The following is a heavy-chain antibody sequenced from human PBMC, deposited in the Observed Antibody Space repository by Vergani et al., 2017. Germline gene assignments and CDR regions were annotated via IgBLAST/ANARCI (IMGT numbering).Heavy chain of an antibody. CDR2: IYYSGST. Sequence: QVQLQESGPGLVKPSETLSLTCTVSGGSISSSSYYWGWIRQPPGKGLEWIGSIYYSGSTYYNPSLKSRVTISVDTSKNQFSLKLSSVTAADTAVYYCARHVPTIFGVVMYGMDVWGQGTTVTVSS. CDR1: GGSISSSSYY. CDR3: ARHVPTIFGVVMYGMDV. D-gene: IGHD3-3*01. J-gene: IGHJ6*02. V-gene: IGHV4-39*01.